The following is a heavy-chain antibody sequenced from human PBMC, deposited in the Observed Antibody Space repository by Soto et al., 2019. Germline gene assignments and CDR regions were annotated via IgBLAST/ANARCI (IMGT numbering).Heavy chain of an antibody. D-gene: IGHD3-16*01. Sequence: QVQLVQSGDEVKKPGASVKVSCKASGYIFVNYGIAWVRQAQGQGLEWMGWISPYTGNTDSTSKVQDRLTMTTDTPTSTAYMDLGSLTYDDTAVYYCVMVDNYVTPTPQDVWGQGTTVTVSS. CDR2: ISPYTGNT. J-gene: IGHJ6*02. V-gene: IGHV1-18*01. CDR1: GYIFVNYG. CDR3: VMVDNYVTPTPQDV.